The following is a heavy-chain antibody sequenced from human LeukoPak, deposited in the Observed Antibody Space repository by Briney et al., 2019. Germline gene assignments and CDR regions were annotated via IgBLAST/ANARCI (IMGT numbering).Heavy chain of an antibody. D-gene: IGHD6-19*01. V-gene: IGHV4-59*08. CDR3: ARHEGSGGWYNY. J-gene: IGHJ4*02. CDR1: GVSISGYY. Sequence: SETLSLTCTVSGVSISGYYWTWIRQPPGKGLEWIAYIYHSGSSRTTNYNPSLKSRVTISLDTSKNQVSLKLSSVAAADTAVYYCARHEGSGGWYNYWGQGTLVTVSS. CDR2: IYHSGSSRTT.